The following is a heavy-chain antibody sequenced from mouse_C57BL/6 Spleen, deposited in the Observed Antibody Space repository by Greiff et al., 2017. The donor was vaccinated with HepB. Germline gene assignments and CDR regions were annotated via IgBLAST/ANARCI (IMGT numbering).Heavy chain of an antibody. Sequence: VQLQQSGAELARPGASVKLSCTASGYTFTSYGISWVKQRTGQGLEWIGEIYPRSGNTYYNEKFKGKATLTADKSSSTAYMELRSLTSEGSAVYFCARSPRITTVVATNFDYWGQGTTLTVSS. CDR1: GYTFTSYG. CDR3: ARSPRITTVVATNFDY. D-gene: IGHD1-1*01. CDR2: IYPRSGNT. J-gene: IGHJ2*01. V-gene: IGHV1-81*01.